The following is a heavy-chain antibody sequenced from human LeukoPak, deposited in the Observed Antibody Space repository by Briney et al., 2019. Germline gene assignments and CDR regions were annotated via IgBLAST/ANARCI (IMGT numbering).Heavy chain of an antibody. CDR1: GGSISSSSDY. CDR3: ARLQYGDFYFVY. V-gene: IGHV4-39*01. Sequence: SETLSLTCTVSGGSISSSSDYWGWIRQPAGKGLEWLGSIYYSGSTSYNPSLKSRVTISVDTSKNQFFLRLSSVTAADTAVYYCARLQYGDFYFVYWGQGTLVTVSS. J-gene: IGHJ4*02. D-gene: IGHD4-17*01. CDR2: IYYSGST.